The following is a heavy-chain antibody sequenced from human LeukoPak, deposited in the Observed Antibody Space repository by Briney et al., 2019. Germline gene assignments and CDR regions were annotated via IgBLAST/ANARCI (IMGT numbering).Heavy chain of an antibody. D-gene: IGHD2-8*02. CDR2: ISPNSGNT. CDR3: TRVRDRSNWWGVFDI. CDR1: GYSFATSS. V-gene: IGHV1-18*01. Sequence: ASVKVSCKASGYSFATSSLDWVRQAPGQRLEWMGWISPNSGNTYYAQSLQGRVTMTTDTSTTTGYMELRSLRSDDTAIYYCTRVRDRSNWWGVFDIWGKGTMVTVS. J-gene: IGHJ3*02.